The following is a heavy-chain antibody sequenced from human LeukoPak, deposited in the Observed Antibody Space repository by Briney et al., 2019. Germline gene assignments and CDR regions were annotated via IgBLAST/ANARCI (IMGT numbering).Heavy chain of an antibody. CDR3: ARAVYEDYYYMDV. D-gene: IGHD5/OR15-5a*01. CDR1: GYTFTGYY. J-gene: IGHJ6*03. V-gene: IGHV1-69*13. CDR2: IIPIFGTA. Sequence: SVKVSCKASGYTFTGYYMHWVRQAPGQGLEWMGGIIPIFGTANYAQKFQGRVTITADESTSTAYMELSSLRSEDTAVYYCARAVYEDYYYMDVWGKGTTVTISS.